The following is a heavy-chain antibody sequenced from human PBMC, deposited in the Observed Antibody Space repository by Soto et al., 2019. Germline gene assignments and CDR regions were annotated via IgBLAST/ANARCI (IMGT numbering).Heavy chain of an antibody. Sequence: GGSLRLSCAASGFTFSSDWMHWVRQAPGKGLVWVSRINTDGSGTSYADSVKGRFTISRDNAKNTLYLQMNSLRAEETDVYYWTRVRRGPQHYFDYWGQGNMVTVSS. CDR3: TRVRRGPQHYFDY. CDR1: GFTFSSDW. J-gene: IGHJ4*02. V-gene: IGHV3-74*01. D-gene: IGHD3-10*01. CDR2: INTDGSGT.